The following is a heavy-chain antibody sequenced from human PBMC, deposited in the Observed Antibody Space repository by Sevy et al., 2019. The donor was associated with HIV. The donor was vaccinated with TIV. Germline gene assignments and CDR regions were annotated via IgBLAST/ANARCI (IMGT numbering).Heavy chain of an antibody. CDR2: IRYDGSNK. D-gene: IGHD1-7*01. Sequence: GGSLRLSCAASGFTFSSYGMHWVRQAPGKGLERVAFIRYDGSNKYYADSVKGRFTISRDNSKNTLYLQMNSLRAEDTAVYYCAKAAGQTGTTSYYYYYMDVWGKGTTVTVSS. V-gene: IGHV3-30*02. CDR1: GFTFSSYG. J-gene: IGHJ6*03. CDR3: AKAAGQTGTTSYYYYYMDV.